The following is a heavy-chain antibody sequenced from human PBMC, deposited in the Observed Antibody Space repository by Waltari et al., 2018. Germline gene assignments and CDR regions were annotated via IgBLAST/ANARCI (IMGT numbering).Heavy chain of an antibody. Sequence: QVQLQESGPGLVKPSETLSLTCTVSGGSISSHYWSWIRQPPGKGLEWIGYIYYSGSTNHNPSLKSRVTISVDTSKNQFSLKLSSVTAADTAVYYCARVANWNYPFDYWGQGTLVTVSS. CDR2: IYYSGST. CDR1: GGSISSHY. V-gene: IGHV4-59*11. J-gene: IGHJ4*02. D-gene: IGHD1-7*01. CDR3: ARVANWNYPFDY.